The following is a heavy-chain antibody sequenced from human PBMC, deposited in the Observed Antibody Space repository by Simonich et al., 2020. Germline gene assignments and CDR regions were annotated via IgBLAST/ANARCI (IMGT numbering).Heavy chain of an antibody. J-gene: IGHJ4*02. D-gene: IGHD2-15*01. CDR2: IYYSGST. CDR3: ARGGLYFDY. Sequence: QVQLQESGPGLVKPSETLSLTYTVSGGSISSYYWRWIRQPPGKGLEWIGYIYYSGSTNYNPSLKSRVTISVDTSKNQFSLKLSSVTAADTAVYYCARGGLYFDYWGQGTLVTVSS. V-gene: IGHV4-59*01. CDR1: GGSISSYY.